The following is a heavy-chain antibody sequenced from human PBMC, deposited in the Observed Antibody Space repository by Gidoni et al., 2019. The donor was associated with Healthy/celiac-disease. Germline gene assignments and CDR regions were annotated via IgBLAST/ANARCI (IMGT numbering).Heavy chain of an antibody. CDR3: ANSAVVVWSGYYGMGYYFDY. D-gene: IGHD3-3*01. V-gene: IGHV3-9*01. CDR1: GFTFDDYA. CDR2: ISWNSGSI. Sequence: EVQLVESGGGLVQPGRSLRLSCAASGFTFDDYAMHWVRQAPGKGLEWVSGISWNSGSIGYADSVKGRFTISRDNAKNSLYLQMNSLRAEDTALYYCANSAVVVWSGYYGMGYYFDYWGQGTLVTVSS. J-gene: IGHJ4*02.